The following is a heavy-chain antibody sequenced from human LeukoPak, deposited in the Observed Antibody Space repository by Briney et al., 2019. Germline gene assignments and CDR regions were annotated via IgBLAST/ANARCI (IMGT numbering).Heavy chain of an antibody. CDR3: ARIPPQRVRGVWPGAFDI. D-gene: IGHD3-10*01. V-gene: IGHV3-30*02. CDR1: GFTFSSYG. Sequence: PGGSLRLSCAASGFTFSSYGMHWVRQAPGKGLEWVAFIRYDGSNKYYADSVKGRFTISRDNSKNTLYLQMNSLRAEDTAVYYCARIPPQRVRGVWPGAFDIWGQGTMVTVSS. J-gene: IGHJ3*02. CDR2: IRYDGSNK.